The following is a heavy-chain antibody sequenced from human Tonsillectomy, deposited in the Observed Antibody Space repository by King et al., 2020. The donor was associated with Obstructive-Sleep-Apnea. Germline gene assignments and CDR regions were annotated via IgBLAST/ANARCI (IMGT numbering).Heavy chain of an antibody. CDR3: ARISTRKSGFPLDY. V-gene: IGHV4-59*08. CDR1: GVSISSYS. CDR2: IYYSGST. Sequence: QLQESGPGLVKPSETLSLTCTVSGVSISSYSWSWIRQPPGKGLEWVGYIYYSGSTNYNPSLKSRVSISVDTSKNQFSLKLSSVTAADTAVYYCARISTRKSGFPLDYWGQGALVTVSS. J-gene: IGHJ4*02. D-gene: IGHD3-22*01.